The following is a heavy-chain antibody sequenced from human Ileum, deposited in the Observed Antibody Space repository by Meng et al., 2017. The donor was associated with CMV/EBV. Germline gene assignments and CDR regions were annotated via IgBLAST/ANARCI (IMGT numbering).Heavy chain of an antibody. CDR1: GFMFSGSA. J-gene: IGHJ4*02. Sequence: CAASGFMFSGSAMHWVRQASGKGLEWIGRIRNKANDYATAYAESVKGRFTISRDDSKTTAYLQMNTLKSEDTAVYYCVRQGSIFGDYWGQGTLVTVSS. V-gene: IGHV3-73*01. CDR3: VRQGSIFGDY. D-gene: IGHD3-3*01. CDR2: IRNKANDYAT.